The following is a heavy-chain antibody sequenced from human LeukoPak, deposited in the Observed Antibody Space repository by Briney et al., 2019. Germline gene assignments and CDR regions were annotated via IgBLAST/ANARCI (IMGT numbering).Heavy chain of an antibody. CDR3: ARLARGSGYSYGYEFDY. V-gene: IGHV4-39*01. Sequence: SETLSLTCTASGGSISSSSYYWGWIRQPPGKRLEWIGSIYYSGSTYYNPSLKSRVTISVDTSKNQFSLKLSSVTAADTAVYYCARLARGSGYSYGYEFDYWGQGTLVTVSS. D-gene: IGHD5-18*01. CDR2: IYYSGST. J-gene: IGHJ4*02. CDR1: GGSISSSSYY.